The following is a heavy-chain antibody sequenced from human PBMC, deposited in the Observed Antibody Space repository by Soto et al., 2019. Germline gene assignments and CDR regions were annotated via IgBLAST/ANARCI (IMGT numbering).Heavy chain of an antibody. J-gene: IGHJ6*02. CDR2: IDKDGSRK. D-gene: IGHD4-17*01. Sequence: GGYLILSCAASGLSRNTYWMYWVRQAPGKGLEWVANIDKDGSRKNYVDSVKGRFIISRDNAKNSLLLQMNSLRADDTAVYYCGSFHCYGDHANGVDVCGQGTTVIVSS. CDR3: GSFHCYGDHANGVDV. V-gene: IGHV3-7*03. CDR1: GLSRNTYW.